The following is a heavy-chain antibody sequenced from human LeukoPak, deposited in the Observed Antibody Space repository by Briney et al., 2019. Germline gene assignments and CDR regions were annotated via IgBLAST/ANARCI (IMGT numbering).Heavy chain of an antibody. CDR2: ISGSGGST. D-gene: IGHD5-12*01. Sequence: PGGSLRLSCAASGFTFSRYAMSWVRQAPGKGLEWVSAISGSGGSTYYADSVKGRFTISRDNSKITLYLQMNSLRAEDTAVYYCAKSYNGYESKPDYWGQGTLVTVSS. CDR1: GFTFSRYA. V-gene: IGHV3-23*01. J-gene: IGHJ4*02. CDR3: AKSYNGYESKPDY.